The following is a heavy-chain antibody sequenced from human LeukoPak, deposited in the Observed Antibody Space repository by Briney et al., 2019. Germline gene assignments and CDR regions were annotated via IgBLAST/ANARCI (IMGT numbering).Heavy chain of an antibody. CDR3: AREGGGARVKTGVTGHIQTDAFDI. J-gene: IGHJ3*02. D-gene: IGHD7-27*01. CDR2: IIPIFGTA. CDR1: GGTFSSYA. V-gene: IGHV1-69*06. Sequence: SVKISCKASGGTFSSYAISWVRQPPGQGLQWLGGIIPIFGTANYAQKFQGRVTITADKSTSTAYMELSSLRSEDTAVYYCAREGGGARVKTGVTGHIQTDAFDIWGQGTMVTVSS.